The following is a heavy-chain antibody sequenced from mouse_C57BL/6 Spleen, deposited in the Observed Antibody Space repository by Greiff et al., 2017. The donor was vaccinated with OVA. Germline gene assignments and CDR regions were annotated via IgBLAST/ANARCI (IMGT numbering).Heavy chain of an antibody. D-gene: IGHD2-14*01. CDR1: GYTFTSYW. J-gene: IGHJ4*01. V-gene: IGHV1-69*01. Sequence: QVQLQQPGAELVMPGASVKLSCKASGYTFTSYWMHWVKQRPGQGLEWIGEIDPSDSYTNYNQKFKGKSTLTVDKSSSTAYMQLSSLTSEDAAVYYCARRGYYRAMDYWGQGTSVTVSS. CDR3: ARRGYYRAMDY. CDR2: IDPSDSYT.